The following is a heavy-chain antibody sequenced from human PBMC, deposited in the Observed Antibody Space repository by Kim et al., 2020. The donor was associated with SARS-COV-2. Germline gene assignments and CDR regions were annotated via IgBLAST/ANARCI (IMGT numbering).Heavy chain of an antibody. J-gene: IGHJ3*02. CDR3: ARGDYYDSMAPIHDAFDI. Sequence: KSRVTISVDTSKNQFSLKLSSVTAADTAVYYCARGDYYDSMAPIHDAFDIWGQGTMVTVSS. V-gene: IGHV4-31*02. D-gene: IGHD3-22*01.